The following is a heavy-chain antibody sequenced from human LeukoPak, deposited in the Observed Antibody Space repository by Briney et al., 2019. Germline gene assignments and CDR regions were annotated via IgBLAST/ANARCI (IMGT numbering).Heavy chain of an antibody. J-gene: IGHJ5*02. Sequence: SQTLSLTCTVSGASISSTSYCWGWIRQPAGKGLEWIGHIHTSGSTNYNPSLKSRVTISVDTSKNQFSLKLSSVTAADTAVYYCATSLVPDSSGYYQNWFDPWGQGTLVTVSS. CDR2: IHTSGST. D-gene: IGHD3-22*01. CDR3: ATSLVPDSSGYYQNWFDP. V-gene: IGHV4-61*09. CDR1: GASISSTSYC.